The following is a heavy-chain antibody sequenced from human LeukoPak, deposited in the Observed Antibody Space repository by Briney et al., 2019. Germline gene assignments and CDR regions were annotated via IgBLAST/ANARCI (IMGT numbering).Heavy chain of an antibody. CDR3: AREGWDIVVGP. J-gene: IGHJ5*02. V-gene: IGHV4-59*01. Sequence: SETLSLTCTVSGGSISSYYWSWIRQPPGKGLEWIGYIYYSGSTNYNPSLKSRVTISVDTSKNQFSLRLSSVTAADTAVYYCAREGWDIVVGPWGQGTLVTVSS. CDR2: IYYSGST. CDR1: GGSISSYY. D-gene: IGHD2-15*01.